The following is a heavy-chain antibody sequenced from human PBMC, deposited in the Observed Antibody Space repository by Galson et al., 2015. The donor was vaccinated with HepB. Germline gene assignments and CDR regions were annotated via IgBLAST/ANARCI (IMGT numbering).Heavy chain of an antibody. J-gene: IGHJ3*02. Sequence: SVKVSCKASGYTFTGYYMHWVRQAPGQGLEWMGWINPNSGGTNYAQKFQGWVTMTRDTSISTAYMELSRLRSDDTAVYYCARSIYDYVWGSYRYPNDDAFDIWGQGTMVTVSS. CDR1: GYTFTGYY. V-gene: IGHV1-2*04. CDR2: INPNSGGT. CDR3: ARSIYDYVWGSYRYPNDDAFDI. D-gene: IGHD3-16*02.